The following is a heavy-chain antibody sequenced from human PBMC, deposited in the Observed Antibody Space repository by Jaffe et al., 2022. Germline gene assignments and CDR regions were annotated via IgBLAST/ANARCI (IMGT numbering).Heavy chain of an antibody. V-gene: IGHV5-51*01. CDR3: ARHRSLATVERGFDS. J-gene: IGHJ4*02. CDR1: GYNFFNYW. Sequence: EVQLVQSGAEVKKPGESLKISCETSGYNFFNYWIGWVRQMPGKGLEWMGIIFPGDSDTRYSPSFEGQVIMSVDKSTRTAYLQWTSLKASDTAMYYCARHRSLATVERGFDSWGQGTLVTVSS. D-gene: IGHD6-13*01. CDR2: IFPGDSDT.